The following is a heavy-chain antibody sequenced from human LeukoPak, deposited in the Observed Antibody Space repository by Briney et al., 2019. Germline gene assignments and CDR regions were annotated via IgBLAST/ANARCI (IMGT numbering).Heavy chain of an antibody. V-gene: IGHV1-46*01. CDR1: GYTFTGYY. J-gene: IGHJ4*02. CDR3: ARDSVKGGRGYTLDY. D-gene: IGHD3-16*02. Sequence: ASVKVSCKASGYTFTGYYMHWVRQAPGQGPEWLGIINPSGGSTTYAQKFQGRVTMTRDMSTSTVYMELSSLRSEDTAVYYCARDSVKGGRGYTLDYWGQGTLVTVSS. CDR2: INPSGGST.